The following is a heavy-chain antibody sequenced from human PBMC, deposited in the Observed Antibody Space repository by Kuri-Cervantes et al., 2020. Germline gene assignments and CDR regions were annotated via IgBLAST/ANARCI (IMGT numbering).Heavy chain of an antibody. CDR3: ATSSGYTAMAAFDY. J-gene: IGHJ4*02. CDR1: GYTFTGYY. D-gene: IGHD5-18*01. Sequence: ASVKVSCKASGYTFTGYYAHWVRQAPGQGLEWMGWINPNSSDTNYVQKFQGRVTMTRDTSISTAYMELSSLRSEDTAVYYCATSSGYTAMAAFDYWGQGTLVTVSS. CDR2: INPNSSDT. V-gene: IGHV1-2*02.